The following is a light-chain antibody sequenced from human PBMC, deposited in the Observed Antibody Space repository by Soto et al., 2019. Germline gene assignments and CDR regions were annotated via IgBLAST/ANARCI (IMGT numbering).Light chain of an antibody. CDR1: RSDIGAYNF. CDR3: AAWDDSLNGHV. CDR2: DVN. V-gene: IGLV2-14*03. J-gene: IGLJ1*01. Sequence: QSALTQPASVSGSPGQSITISCTGTRSDIGAYNFVSWYQQHPGEVPKLILCDVNVRPSGVSNRFSGSKSGTTASLAISGLQSEDEADYYCAAWDDSLNGHVFGTGTKVTVL.